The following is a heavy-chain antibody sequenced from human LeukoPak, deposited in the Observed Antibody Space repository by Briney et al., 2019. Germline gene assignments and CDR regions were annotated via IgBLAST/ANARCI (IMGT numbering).Heavy chain of an antibody. Sequence: ASVKVSCKASGYTFTSYGISWVRQAPGQGLEWMGIINPSGGSTSYAQKFQGRVTMTRDTSTSTVYMELSSLRSEDTAVYYCARVGGSSSWHSGYYYYYYTDVWGKGTTVTVSS. CDR1: GYTFTSYG. D-gene: IGHD6-13*01. J-gene: IGHJ6*03. CDR2: INPSGGST. V-gene: IGHV1-46*01. CDR3: ARVGGSSSWHSGYYYYYYTDV.